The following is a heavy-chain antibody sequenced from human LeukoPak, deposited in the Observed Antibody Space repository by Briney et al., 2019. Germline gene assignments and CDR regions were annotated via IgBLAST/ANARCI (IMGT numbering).Heavy chain of an antibody. V-gene: IGHV5-51*01. Sequence: KNGESLKISCKGSGYSFTNYWIGWVRQMPGKGLEWMGTTYPGDSDTRYSPSFQGQVTISADKSVNTAYLQWSSLKASDSAMYYCARRHDNSEWFESWGQGALVTVSS. CDR1: GYSFTNYW. CDR3: ARRHDNSEWFES. D-gene: IGHD1-1*01. CDR2: TYPGDSDT. J-gene: IGHJ5*01.